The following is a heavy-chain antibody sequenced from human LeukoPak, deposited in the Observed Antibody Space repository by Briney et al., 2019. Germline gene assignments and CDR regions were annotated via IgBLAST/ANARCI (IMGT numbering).Heavy chain of an antibody. V-gene: IGHV4-30-2*01. CDR2: IYHSGST. CDR1: GGSISSGGYY. D-gene: IGHD2-2*01. Sequence: PSQTLSLTCTVSGGSISSGGYYWSWIRQPPGKGLEWIGYIYHSGSTYYNPSLKSRVTISVDRSKNQFSLKLSSVTAADTAVYYCARDFCSSFGFGYCSSTSSNWFDPWGQGTLVTVSS. J-gene: IGHJ5*02. CDR3: ARDFCSSFGFGYCSSTSSNWFDP.